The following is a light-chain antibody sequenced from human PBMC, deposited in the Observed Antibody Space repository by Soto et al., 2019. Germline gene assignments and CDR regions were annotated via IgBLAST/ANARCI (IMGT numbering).Light chain of an antibody. V-gene: IGKV3D-15*01. Sequence: EIVMTQSPATLSVSRGERVTLSCRASQGVSSELAWYQQKPGQAPRLLIYGASTRATGIPARFSGSGSGTEFTLTISSLQSEDFALYYCQQYNNWPPYTFGQGTNLEIK. CDR1: QGVSSE. CDR2: GAS. CDR3: QQYNNWPPYT. J-gene: IGKJ2*01.